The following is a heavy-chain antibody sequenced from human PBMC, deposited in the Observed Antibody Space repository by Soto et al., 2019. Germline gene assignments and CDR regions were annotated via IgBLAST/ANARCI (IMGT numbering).Heavy chain of an antibody. CDR3: SRGPYLVDHKY. CDR1: GYTFTTYG. D-gene: IGHD3-16*01. V-gene: IGHV1-18*01. J-gene: IGHJ4*02. CDR2: FSAYSGQT. Sequence: QAQLVQSGVEVKRPGASVTVSCKTSGYTFTTYGISWLRQAHGQGLEWLGWFSAYSGQTHYAQKFQGKDTMTTDTSTNTAYLERRSLRADDTAVYYCSRGPYLVDHKYWGQGTLVTVS.